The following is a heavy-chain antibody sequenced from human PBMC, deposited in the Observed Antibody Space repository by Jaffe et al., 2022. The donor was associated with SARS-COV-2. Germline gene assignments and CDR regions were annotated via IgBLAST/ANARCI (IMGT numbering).Heavy chain of an antibody. V-gene: IGHV3-7*01. D-gene: IGHD3-22*01. J-gene: IGHJ3*02. CDR2: IKQDGSDK. Sequence: EVYLVESGGGLVQPGGSLRLSCAASGFTFSNYWMSWVRQSPGKGLEWVANIKQDGSDKYYVDSVKGRFTISRDNAKNLLYLQMNSLRAEDTAVYSCARGPSDSSGFDPAFDIWGQGTMVTVSS. CDR3: ARGPSDSSGFDPAFDI. CDR1: GFTFSNYW.